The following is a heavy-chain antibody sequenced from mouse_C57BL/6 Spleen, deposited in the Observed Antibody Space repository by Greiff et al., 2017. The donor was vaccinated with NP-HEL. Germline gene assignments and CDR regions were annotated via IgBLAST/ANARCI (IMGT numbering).Heavy chain of an antibody. CDR1: GYSITSGYY. J-gene: IGHJ2*01. CDR2: ISYDGSN. D-gene: IGHD2-3*01. CDR3: ARVGEYDGYYFDY. V-gene: IGHV3-6*01. Sequence: EVKLMESGPGLVKPSQSLSLTCSVTGYSITSGYYWNWIRQFPGNKLEWMGYISYDGSNNYNPSLKNRISITRDTSKNQFFLKLNSVTTEDTATYYCARVGEYDGYYFDYWGQGTTLTVSS.